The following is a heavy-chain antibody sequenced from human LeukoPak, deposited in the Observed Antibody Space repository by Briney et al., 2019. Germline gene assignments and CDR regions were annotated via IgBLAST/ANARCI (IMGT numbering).Heavy chain of an antibody. D-gene: IGHD2-2*01. CDR1: GFXFSNYD. Sequence: GRSLRLSCAASGFXFSNYDIHWVRQAPGKGLEWVAIISHDGSNKYYGDSLKGRFTISRDNSKNTLYLQMNSLRGEDTAVYYCARQENAMDVWGQGTTVTVSS. J-gene: IGHJ6*02. V-gene: IGHV3-30*03. CDR2: ISHDGSNK. CDR3: ARQENAMDV.